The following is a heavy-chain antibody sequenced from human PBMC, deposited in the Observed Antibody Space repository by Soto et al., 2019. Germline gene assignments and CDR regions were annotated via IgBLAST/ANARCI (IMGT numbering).Heavy chain of an antibody. D-gene: IGHD5-12*01. CDR2: IISMFGTP. V-gene: IGHV1-69*12. CDR3: ARDLGGGYEPWDD. Sequence: QVQVVQSGAELQKPGSSVKVSCRASGATFSISVFNWVRQAPGQGLELMGGIISMFGTPNYSQKFQGRVTISADDSKSTGYMELNTLGSDDTAIYYCARDLGGGYEPWDDWGQGTQVTVSS. J-gene: IGHJ4*02. CDR1: GATFSISV.